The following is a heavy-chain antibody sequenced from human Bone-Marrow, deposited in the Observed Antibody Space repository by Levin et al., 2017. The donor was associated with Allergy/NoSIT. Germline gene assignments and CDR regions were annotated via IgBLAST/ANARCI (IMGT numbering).Heavy chain of an antibody. CDR2: MSHTGSTL. J-gene: IGHJ4*02. CDR3: ARWATVPYFDS. Sequence: GGSLRLSCAASGFSFRSHDMNWVRQAPGKGLEWISYMSHTGSTLYYADSVKGRFTISRDNAKNSLYLQMNSLGVDDTAVYYCARWATVPYFDSWGQGTLVTVSS. CDR1: GFSFRSHD. V-gene: IGHV3-48*03. D-gene: IGHD4-17*01.